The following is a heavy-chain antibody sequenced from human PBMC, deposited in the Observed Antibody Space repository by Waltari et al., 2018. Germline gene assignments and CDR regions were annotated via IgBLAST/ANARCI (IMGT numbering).Heavy chain of an antibody. D-gene: IGHD4-17*01. CDR2: IWYDGSNK. J-gene: IGHJ5*02. CDR3: ARDRDDYGDYVGNWFDP. CDR1: GFTFSSYG. V-gene: IGHV3-33*01. Sequence: QVQLVESGGGVVQPGRSLRLSCAASGFTFSSYGMHWVRQAPGKGLEWVAVIWYDGSNKYYADSVKGRFTISRDNSKNTLYLQMNSLRAEDTAVYYCARDRDDYGDYVGNWFDPWGQGTLVTVSS.